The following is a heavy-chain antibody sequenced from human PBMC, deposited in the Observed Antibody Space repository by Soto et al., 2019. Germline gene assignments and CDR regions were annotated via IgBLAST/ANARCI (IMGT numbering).Heavy chain of an antibody. J-gene: IGHJ4*02. CDR3: AGPGYSSQDY. CDR2: ISYDGSNK. V-gene: IGHV3-30-3*01. Sequence: GGSLRLSCAASGFTFSSYAMHWVRQAPGKGLEWVAVISYDGSNKYYADSVKGRFTISRDNSKNTLYLQMNSLRAEDTAVYYCAGPGYSSQDYWGQGALVTVSS. CDR1: GFTFSSYA. D-gene: IGHD5-18*01.